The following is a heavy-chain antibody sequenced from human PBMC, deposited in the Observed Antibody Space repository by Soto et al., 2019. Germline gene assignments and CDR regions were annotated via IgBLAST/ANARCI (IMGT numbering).Heavy chain of an antibody. Sequence: QVQLVQSGAEVKKPGSSVKVSCKASGGTFSSYAISWVRQAPGQGLAWMGGIIPIFGTANYAQKFQGRVTITADESTSTAYMELSSLRSEDTAVYYCARDDTYYYDSSGSTPGYWGQGTLVTVSS. CDR3: ARDDTYYYDSSGSTPGY. D-gene: IGHD3-22*01. CDR1: GGTFSSYA. V-gene: IGHV1-69*12. J-gene: IGHJ4*02. CDR2: IIPIFGTA.